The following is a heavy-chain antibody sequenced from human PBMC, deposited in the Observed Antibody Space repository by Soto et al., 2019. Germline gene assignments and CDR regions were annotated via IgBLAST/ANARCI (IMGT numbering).Heavy chain of an antibody. Sequence: QVQLVQSGAEVKKPGASVKVSCKASGYTFTSYDINWVRQATGQGLAWMGWMNPNSGNTGYAQKFQGRVTMTRNTXXXXXXXXXXXXXXXXXXXXXXXXXXXXXXDVWGQGTTVTVSS. CDR3: XXXXXXXXDV. V-gene: IGHV1-8*01. J-gene: IGHJ6*02. CDR2: MNPNSGNT. CDR1: GYTFTSYD.